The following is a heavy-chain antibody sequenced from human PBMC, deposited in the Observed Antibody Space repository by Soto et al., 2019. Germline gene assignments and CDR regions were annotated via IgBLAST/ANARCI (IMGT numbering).Heavy chain of an antibody. CDR1: GGSISSYY. V-gene: IGHV4-59*08. D-gene: IGHD1-7*01. CDR2: IYYTGST. J-gene: IGHJ5*02. CDR3: ARHSRSTRTTWGNWLDP. Sequence: SENLSLPCTVSGGSISSYYWSWIRQPPGKGLEWIGYIYYTGSTNYNPSLKSRLPISVDTSNTHFSLKLTSVTAADTAVYYCARHSRSTRTTWGNWLDPWCHGTQVTVSS.